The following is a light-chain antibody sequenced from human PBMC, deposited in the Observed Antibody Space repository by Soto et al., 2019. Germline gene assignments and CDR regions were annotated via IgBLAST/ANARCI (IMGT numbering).Light chain of an antibody. CDR3: KQYGSSPPIT. CDR2: NAS. V-gene: IGKV3-20*01. Sequence: EIVLTQSPGTLSLSPGERATLSCRASQSVSNNYLGWYQKKPGQAPRLLIYNASSRATGIPDRFSGSGSGTDFPLTISRLEPEDFAVYYCKQYGSSPPITFGQGTRLEIK. J-gene: IGKJ5*01. CDR1: QSVSNNY.